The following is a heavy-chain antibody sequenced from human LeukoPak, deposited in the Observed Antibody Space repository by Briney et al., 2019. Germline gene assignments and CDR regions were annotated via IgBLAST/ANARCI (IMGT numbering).Heavy chain of an antibody. Sequence: ASVKVSCTASGYIFSTYAIHWVRQAPGLRLEYMGWVNAGNGNTKYSQKFQGRIAITRDTSASTAYMELSSLRSEDTAVYYCAREHDILTAYGMDVWGQGTTVTVPS. CDR1: GYIFSTYA. CDR3: AREHDILTAYGMDV. D-gene: IGHD3-9*01. V-gene: IGHV1-3*01. J-gene: IGHJ6*02. CDR2: VNAGNGNT.